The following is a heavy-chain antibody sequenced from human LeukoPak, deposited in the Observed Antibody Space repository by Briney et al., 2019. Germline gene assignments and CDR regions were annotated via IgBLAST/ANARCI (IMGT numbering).Heavy chain of an antibody. CDR3: ARESIAARPGWVDY. V-gene: IGHV3-30*03. J-gene: IGHJ4*02. Sequence: GGSLRLSCAASGFTFSNAWMSWVRQAPGKGLEWVAVISYDGSNKYYADSVKGRFTISRDNSKNTLYLQMNSLRAEDTAVYYCARESIAARPGWVDYWGQGTLVTVSS. CDR2: ISYDGSNK. CDR1: GFTFSNAW. D-gene: IGHD6-6*01.